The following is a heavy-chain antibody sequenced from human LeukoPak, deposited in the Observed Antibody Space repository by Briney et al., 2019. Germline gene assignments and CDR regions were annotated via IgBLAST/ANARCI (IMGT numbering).Heavy chain of an antibody. D-gene: IGHD5-18*01. V-gene: IGHV3-30-3*01. CDR3: ARDAGYGYDRFDY. CDR2: ISSDGNYK. CDR1: EFTFNSYA. J-gene: IGHJ4*02. Sequence: GGSLRLSCAASEFTFNSYALHWVRQAPGKGLEWVAVISSDGNYKYYADSVKGRFIISRDNSKNTLYLQMDSLRAEDTAVYYCARDAGYGYDRFDYWGQGTQVTVSS.